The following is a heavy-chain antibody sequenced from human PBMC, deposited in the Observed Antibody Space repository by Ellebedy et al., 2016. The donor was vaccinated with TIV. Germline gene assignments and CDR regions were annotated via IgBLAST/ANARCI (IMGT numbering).Heavy chain of an antibody. CDR3: ARDGKEDAGRDIVVVVAAHYYYGMDV. Sequence: PGGSLRLSCAASRFTFSSYSMNWVRQAPGKGLEWVSSISSSSSYIYYADSVKGRFTISRDNAKNSLYLQMNSLRAEDTAVDYCARDGKEDAGRDIVVVVAAHYYYGMDVWGQGTTVTVSS. V-gene: IGHV3-21*01. CDR2: ISSSSSYI. D-gene: IGHD2-15*01. J-gene: IGHJ6*02. CDR1: RFTFSSYS.